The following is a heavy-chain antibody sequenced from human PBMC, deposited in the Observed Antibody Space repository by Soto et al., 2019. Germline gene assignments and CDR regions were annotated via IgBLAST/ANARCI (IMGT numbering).Heavy chain of an antibody. Sequence: GGSLRLSCAASGFTFSSYGMHWVRQAPGKGLEWVAVISYDGSNKYYADSVKGRFTISRDNSKNTLYLQMNSLRAEDTAVYYCAKGNKVAVAGKETYYYYGMDVWGQGTTVTVSS. V-gene: IGHV3-30*18. D-gene: IGHD6-19*01. CDR3: AKGNKVAVAGKETYYYYGMDV. CDR1: GFTFSSYG. CDR2: ISYDGSNK. J-gene: IGHJ6*02.